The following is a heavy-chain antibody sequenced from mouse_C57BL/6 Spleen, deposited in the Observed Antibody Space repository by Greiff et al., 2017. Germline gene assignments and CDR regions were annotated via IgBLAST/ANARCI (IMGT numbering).Heavy chain of an antibody. CDR2: IYPGDGDT. CDR3: AKENYYGSSYAMDY. J-gene: IGHJ4*01. V-gene: IGHV1-82*01. CDR1: GYAFSSSW. D-gene: IGHD1-1*01. Sequence: VQLQESGPELVKPGASVKISCKASGYAFSSSWMNWVKQRPGKGLEWIGQIYPGDGDTNYNGKFKGKATLTADKSSSTAYMQLSSLTSEDSAVYFCAKENYYGSSYAMDYWGQGTSVTVSS.